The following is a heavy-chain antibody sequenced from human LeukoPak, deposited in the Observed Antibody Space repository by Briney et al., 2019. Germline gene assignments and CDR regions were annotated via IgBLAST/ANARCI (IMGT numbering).Heavy chain of an antibody. CDR1: GGSISSGDYS. D-gene: IGHD4-17*01. CDR2: IYYSGST. Sequence: SQTLSLTCTVSGGSISSGDYSWSWIGQPPGKGLEWIGYIYYSGSTYYNPSLKSRVTISVDTSKNQFSLKLSSVTAADTAVYYCARDSQADYGDYDYYYYGMDVWGQGTTVTVSS. J-gene: IGHJ6*02. V-gene: IGHV4-30-4*01. CDR3: ARDSQADYGDYDYYYYGMDV.